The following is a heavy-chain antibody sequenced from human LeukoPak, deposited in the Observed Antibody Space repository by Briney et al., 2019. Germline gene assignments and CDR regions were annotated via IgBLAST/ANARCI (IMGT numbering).Heavy chain of an antibody. V-gene: IGHV1-2*02. CDR2: INPNSGDT. Sequence: GASVKVSCKASGYTFTGYYMHWVRQAPGQGLEWMGWINPNSGDTNYVQKFQGRVTMTRGTSISTAYMELSSLRSDDTAVYYCARRSTSSWSWFDPWGQGTLVTVSS. CDR3: ARRSTSSWSWFDP. D-gene: IGHD6-6*01. J-gene: IGHJ5*02. CDR1: GYTFTGYY.